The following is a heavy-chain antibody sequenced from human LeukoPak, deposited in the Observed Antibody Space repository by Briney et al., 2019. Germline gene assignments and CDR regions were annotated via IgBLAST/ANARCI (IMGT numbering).Heavy chain of an antibody. CDR3: ARDRMSRAPTDFHH. J-gene: IGHJ1*01. CDR1: GFTFDEFA. CDR2: VSGDGGRT. Sequence: PGGSLRLSCAASGFTFDEFAMHWVRQAPGKGLEWVSFVSGDGGRTDYADSVKGRFTISRDNSKNSLYLQMNSLTAEDTAFYFCARDRMSRAPTDFHHWGQGTLVTVSA. V-gene: IGHV3-43*02. D-gene: IGHD4-11*01.